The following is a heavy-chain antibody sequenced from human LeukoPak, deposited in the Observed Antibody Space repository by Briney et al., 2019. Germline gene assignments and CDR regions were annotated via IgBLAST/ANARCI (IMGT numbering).Heavy chain of an antibody. CDR2: ISSSSSYI. D-gene: IGHD5-24*01. V-gene: IGHV3-21*01. CDR3: ARGQRRHIDMAPSFDY. CDR1: GFTVSSNY. J-gene: IGHJ4*02. Sequence: GGSLRLSCAASGFTVSSNYMSWVRQAPGKGLEWVSSISSSSSYIYYADSMKGRFTISRDNSKNTLYLQMNSLRGEDTAVYSCARGQRRHIDMAPSFDYWGQGTLVTVSS.